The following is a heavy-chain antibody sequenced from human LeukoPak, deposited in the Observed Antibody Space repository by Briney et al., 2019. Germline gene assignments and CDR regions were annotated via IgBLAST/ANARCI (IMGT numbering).Heavy chain of an antibody. V-gene: IGHV3-53*01. Sequence: GGSLRLSCAASGFTVSSNYMSWVRQAQGKGLEWVSVIYSGGSTYYADSVKGRFTISRDNSKNTLYLQMNSLRAEDTAVYYCARDNGGNADAFDIWGQGTMVTVSS. J-gene: IGHJ3*02. CDR3: ARDNGGNADAFDI. CDR1: GFTVSSNY. D-gene: IGHD4-23*01. CDR2: IYSGGST.